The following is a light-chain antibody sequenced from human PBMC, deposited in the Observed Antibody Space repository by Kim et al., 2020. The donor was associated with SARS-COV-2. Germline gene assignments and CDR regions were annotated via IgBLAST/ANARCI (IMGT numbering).Light chain of an antibody. Sequence: SASVGDRVTITCQASQGISNHLAWYQQKPGKVPKLLIYAASTLQSGVPSRFSGSGSGTDFTLTISSLQPEDVATYYCQEFNSAPLTFGGGTKVEI. CDR1: QGISNH. CDR2: AAS. V-gene: IGKV1-27*01. CDR3: QEFNSAPLT. J-gene: IGKJ4*01.